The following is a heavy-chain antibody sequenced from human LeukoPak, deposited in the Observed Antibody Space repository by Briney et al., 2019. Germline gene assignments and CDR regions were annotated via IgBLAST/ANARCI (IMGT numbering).Heavy chain of an antibody. CDR1: GGSISTYY. V-gene: IGHV4-4*07. CDR2: IYTSGST. CDR3: AKFGGMCDSMVVAATRRFDY. Sequence: SETLSLTCTVSGGSISTYYWSWIRQPAGKGLEWIGRIYTSGSTNYNPSLKSRVTMSVHTSKNQFSLKLSSVTAADTAVYYCAKFGGMCDSMVVAATRRFDYWGQGTLVTVSS. J-gene: IGHJ4*02. D-gene: IGHD2-15*01.